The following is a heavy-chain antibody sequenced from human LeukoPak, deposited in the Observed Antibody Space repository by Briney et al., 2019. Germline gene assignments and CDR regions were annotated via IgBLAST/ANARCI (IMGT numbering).Heavy chain of an antibody. V-gene: IGHV4-59*01. CDR3: ARGYYYGSGSYTGFDP. CDR2: IYYSGST. D-gene: IGHD3-10*01. CDR1: GGSFSGYY. J-gene: IGHJ5*02. Sequence: SETLSLTCAVYGGSFSGYYWSWIRQPPGKGLEWIGYIYYSGSTNYNPSLKSRVTISVDTSKNQFSLKLSSVTAADTAVYYCARGYYYGSGSYTGFDPWGQGTLVTVSS.